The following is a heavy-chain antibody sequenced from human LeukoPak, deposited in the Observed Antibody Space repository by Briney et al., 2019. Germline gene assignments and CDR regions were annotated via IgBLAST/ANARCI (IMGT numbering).Heavy chain of an antibody. CDR2: IYNSGST. V-gene: IGHV4-31*03. Sequence: TLSLTCTVSGGSISSGGYYWSWIRQRPGKGLEWIGYIYNSGSTYYNPTLKSRVTISIDTSKNQFSLKLSSVTAADTAVYYCAMDIIAAAGTIDYWGQGTLVTVSS. J-gene: IGHJ4*02. D-gene: IGHD6-13*01. CDR3: AMDIIAAAGTIDY. CDR1: GGSISSGGYY.